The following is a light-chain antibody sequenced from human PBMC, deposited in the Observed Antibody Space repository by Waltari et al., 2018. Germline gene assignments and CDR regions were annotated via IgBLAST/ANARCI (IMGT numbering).Light chain of an antibody. CDR3: QQYLSRPDT. J-gene: IGKJ2*01. Sequence: DIVMTQSPDSLAVSLGERATINCKSSQGVLYNSNNKNYLAWYQQRPGQPPKLLIYWASTRESGVPDRFSGSGSGTDFTLTITSLQAEDVAVYYCQQYLSRPDTFGQGTKLEIK. V-gene: IGKV4-1*01. CDR1: QGVLYNSNNKNY. CDR2: WAS.